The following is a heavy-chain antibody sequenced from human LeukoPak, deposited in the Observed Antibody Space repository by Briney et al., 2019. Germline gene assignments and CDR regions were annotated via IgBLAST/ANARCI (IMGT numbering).Heavy chain of an antibody. V-gene: IGHV3-30*02. CDR3: ARGEGGIYGDLGY. CDR1: GFTFSRYG. Sequence: PGGSLRLSCAASGFTFSRYGMYWVRQAPGKGLEWVAFIRYDGSNKYYADSVKGRFTISRDDATNTVYLQMNSLRAEDTAVYYCARGEGGIYGDLGYWGQGTLVTVSS. D-gene: IGHD1-26*01. CDR2: IRYDGSNK. J-gene: IGHJ4*02.